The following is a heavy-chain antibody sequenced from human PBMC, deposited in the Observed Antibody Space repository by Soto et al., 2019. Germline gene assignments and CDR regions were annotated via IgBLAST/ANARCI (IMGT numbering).Heavy chain of an antibody. CDR2: ISAYNGNT. CDR1: GYTFTSYG. V-gene: IGHV1-18*01. D-gene: IGHD3-10*01. Sequence: ASVKVSCKASGYTFTSYGISWVRQAPGQGLEWMGWISAYNGNTNYAQKLQGRVTMTTDTSTSTAYMELRSLRSDDTAVYYCAREVRDGSGSWWFDPWGQGTLVTVSS. CDR3: AREVRDGSGSWWFDP. J-gene: IGHJ5*02.